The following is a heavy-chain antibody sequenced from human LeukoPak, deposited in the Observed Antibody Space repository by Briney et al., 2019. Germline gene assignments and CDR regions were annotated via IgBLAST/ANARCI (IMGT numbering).Heavy chain of an antibody. J-gene: IGHJ5*02. V-gene: IGHV3-21*01. CDR3: ARVSSSGWTNWFDP. CDR2: ISSSSSYI. CDR1: GFTFSSYS. Sequence: PGGSLRLSCAASGFTFSSYSMNWVRQAPGKGLEWVSSISSSSSYIYYADSVKGRFTISRDNAKNSLYLQMNSLRAEDTAVYYCARVSSSGWTNWFDPWGQGTLVTVSS. D-gene: IGHD6-19*01.